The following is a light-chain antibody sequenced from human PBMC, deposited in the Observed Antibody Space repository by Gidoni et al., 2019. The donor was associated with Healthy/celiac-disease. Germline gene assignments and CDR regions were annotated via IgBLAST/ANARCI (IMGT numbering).Light chain of an antibody. V-gene: IGKV3-11*01. Sequence: EIVLTPSPATLSLSPGERATLSCRASQSVSSYLAWYQQKPGQAPRLLIYDASNRATGIPARFSGSGSGTDFTLTISSLEPEDFAVYYCQQRSNWPRGITFGGGTKVEIK. J-gene: IGKJ4*01. CDR3: QQRSNWPRGIT. CDR1: QSVSSY. CDR2: DAS.